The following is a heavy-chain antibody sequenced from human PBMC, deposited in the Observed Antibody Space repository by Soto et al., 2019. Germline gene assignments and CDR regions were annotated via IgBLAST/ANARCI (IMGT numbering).Heavy chain of an antibody. J-gene: IGHJ4*02. V-gene: IGHV1-18*01. CDR1: GYIFITHG. D-gene: IGHD3-10*01. CDR3: ARKKWGVEGSDY. CDR2: VSAYSGDT. Sequence: QVQLVQSGAEVKEPGASMKVSCKTSGYIFITHGVTWVRQAPGQGLEWMGSVSAYSGDTYYAPDLQGRVTMTRDTSTNTVYMDLRSLTSDDTAMYYCARKKWGVEGSDYWGQGTLVTVSS.